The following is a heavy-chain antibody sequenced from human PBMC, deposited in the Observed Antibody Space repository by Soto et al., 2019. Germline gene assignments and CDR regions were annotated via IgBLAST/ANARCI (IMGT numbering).Heavy chain of an antibody. CDR1: GYTLTELS. Sequence: ASVKVSCKVSGYTLTELSMHWVRQAPGKGLEWMGGFDPEDGEAIYAQKFQGRVTMTEDTSTDTAYMELSSLRSEDTAVYYCATGGEGSSWFPNWFDPWGQGTRVTVAS. V-gene: IGHV1-24*01. D-gene: IGHD6-13*01. CDR3: ATGGEGSSWFPNWFDP. CDR2: FDPEDGEA. J-gene: IGHJ5*02.